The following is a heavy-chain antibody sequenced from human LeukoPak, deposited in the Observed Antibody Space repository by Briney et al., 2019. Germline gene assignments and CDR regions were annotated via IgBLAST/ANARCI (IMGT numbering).Heavy chain of an antibody. D-gene: IGHD3-10*01. Sequence: GGSLRLSCAASGFTFTDYYMSWIRQAPGKGLEWVSYITNTGTTIYYADSVKGRFTISRDNAKNSLYLQMNSLRAEDTAVYYCARDLVTMVRGVYKPYYFDYWGQGTLVTVSS. CDR3: ARDLVTMVRGVYKPYYFDY. CDR2: ITNTGTTI. V-gene: IGHV3-11*04. CDR1: GFTFTDYY. J-gene: IGHJ4*02.